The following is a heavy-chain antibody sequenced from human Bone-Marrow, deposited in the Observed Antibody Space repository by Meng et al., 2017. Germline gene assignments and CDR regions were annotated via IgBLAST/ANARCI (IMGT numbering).Heavy chain of an antibody. V-gene: IGHV2-5*01. D-gene: IGHD3-16*01. CDR2: IYFHDGN. CDR1: GFSLSTGGGW. J-gene: IGHJ4*02. Sequence: ITINGAGPPLLKPSLPLSLTCHVPGFSLSTGGGWVGWIRQPPGNGLAWIAYIYFHDGNRYSPSLKSRLTIPVDTSQNQLPPKMNTLDPVDTAEYYCADRLGLCDSLVGDYWGQGTLVTVSS. CDR3: ADRLGLCDSLVGDY.